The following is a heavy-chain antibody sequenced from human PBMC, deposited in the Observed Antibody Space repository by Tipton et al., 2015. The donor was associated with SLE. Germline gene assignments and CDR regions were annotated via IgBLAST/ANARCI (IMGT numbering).Heavy chain of an antibody. CDR3: ARDHGVYEAFDI. J-gene: IGHJ3*02. V-gene: IGHV4-61*02. CDR2: IFVSGTT. Sequence: TLSLTCTVSGDSMRSSMTTYYWSWIRQTAGKGPEWMGRIFVSGTTSYNPSLKSRIALSVDTSKNQFSLELRSVTAAETAVYYCARDHGVYEAFDIWGQGTMVTVSS. D-gene: IGHD5/OR15-5a*01. CDR1: GDSMRSSMTTYY.